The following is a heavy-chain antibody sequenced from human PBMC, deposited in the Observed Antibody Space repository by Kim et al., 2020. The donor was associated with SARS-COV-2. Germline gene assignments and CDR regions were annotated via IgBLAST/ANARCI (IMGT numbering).Heavy chain of an antibody. J-gene: IGHJ3*02. CDR3: ARDGLDYGSVHESAFDI. V-gene: IGHV4-31*02. D-gene: IGHD3-10*01. Sequence: LKSRVTISVDTSKNQFSLKLSSVTAADTAVYYCARDGLDYGSVHESAFDIWGQGTMVTVSS.